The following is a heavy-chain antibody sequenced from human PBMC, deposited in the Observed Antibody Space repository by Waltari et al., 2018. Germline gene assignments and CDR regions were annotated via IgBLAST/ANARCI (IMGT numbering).Heavy chain of an antibody. J-gene: IGHJ6*02. Sequence: QVQLVQSGAEVKKPGSSVKVSCKASGGTFSSYAISWVRQAPGQGLEWMGGIIPIFGTANYAQKFQGRVTITADESTSTAYMELSSLRSEDTAVYYCASTSQYQLLFEGVLNYYYYGMDVWGQGTTVTVSS. CDR1: GGTFSSYA. CDR2: IIPIFGTA. V-gene: IGHV1-69*01. D-gene: IGHD2-2*01. CDR3: ASTSQYQLLFEGVLNYYYYGMDV.